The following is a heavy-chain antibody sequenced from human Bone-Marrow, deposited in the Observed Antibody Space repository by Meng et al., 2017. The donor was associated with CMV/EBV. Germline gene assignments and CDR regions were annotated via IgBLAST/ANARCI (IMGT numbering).Heavy chain of an antibody. Sequence: SVKVSCKASGGTFSSYAISWVRQAPGQGLEWMGGIIPIFGTANYAQKFQGRVTITTDESTSTDYMELSSLRSEDTAVYYCARDRTAARPPPYCYGMDVWGQGTTVTVSS. J-gene: IGHJ6*02. V-gene: IGHV1-69*05. CDR2: IIPIFGTA. CDR1: GGTFSSYA. CDR3: ARDRTAARPPPYCYGMDV. D-gene: IGHD6-6*01.